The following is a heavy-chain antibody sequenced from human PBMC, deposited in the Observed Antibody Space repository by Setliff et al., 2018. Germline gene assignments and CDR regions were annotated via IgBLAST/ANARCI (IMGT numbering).Heavy chain of an antibody. CDR1: GFTFNTFW. CDR3: ARDVYDFRTGLAAP. D-gene: IGHD3-3*01. CDR2: INPGGSEE. J-gene: IGHJ5*02. Sequence: HPGGSLRLSCAASGFTFNTFWMTWVRQAPGKGLEWVANINPGGSEEYYLDSVKGRFTISRDNAKTSLYLLMNSLRADDTAVYFCARDVYDFRTGLAAPWGQGTLVTVSS. V-gene: IGHV3-7*01.